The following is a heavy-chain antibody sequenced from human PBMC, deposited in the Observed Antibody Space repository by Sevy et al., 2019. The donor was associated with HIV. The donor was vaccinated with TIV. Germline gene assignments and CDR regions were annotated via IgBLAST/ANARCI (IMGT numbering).Heavy chain of an antibody. Sequence: GGSLRLSCTASGFTFSSAWMSWVRQAPGKGLEWVGRIKSEFDGGAIDYAAPVKGRFSISREDSKNTVYLQMNSLKTEVIAVYYCITDPAYRGYDEEVINYYFYGMDVWGQGTTVTVSS. J-gene: IGHJ6*02. CDR3: ITDPAYRGYDEEVINYYFYGMDV. CDR1: GFTFSSAW. V-gene: IGHV3-15*01. D-gene: IGHD5-12*01. CDR2: IKSEFDGGAI.